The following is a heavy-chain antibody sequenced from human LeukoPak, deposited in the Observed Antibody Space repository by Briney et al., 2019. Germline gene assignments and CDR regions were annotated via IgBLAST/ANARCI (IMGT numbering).Heavy chain of an antibody. D-gene: IGHD3-22*01. CDR2: IYYSGIT. V-gene: IGHV4-28*01. CDR1: GYSISSNNW. CDR3: ARMPYYYDSSGYYSFFDY. J-gene: IGHJ4*02. Sequence: SDTLSLTCAISGYSISSNNWWGWIRQPPGKGLEWIGYIYYSGITYYNPSLKSRVTMSVDTSKNQFSLKLSSVTAVDTAVYYCARMPYYYDSSGYYSFFDYWGQGTLVTVSS.